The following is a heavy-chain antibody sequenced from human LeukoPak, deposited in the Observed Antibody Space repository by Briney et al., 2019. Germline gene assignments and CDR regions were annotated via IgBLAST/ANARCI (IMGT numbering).Heavy chain of an antibody. CDR1: GFTFSSYI. CDR3: ARDEAFGIAARPDFDY. J-gene: IGHJ4*02. D-gene: IGHD6-6*01. Sequence: GGSLRLSCAASGFTFSSYIMNWVRQAPGKGLEWVSSISSSSSYIYYADSVKGRFTISRDNAKNSLYLQMNSLRAEDTAVYYCARDEAFGIAARPDFDYWGQGTLVTVSS. V-gene: IGHV3-21*01. CDR2: ISSSSSYI.